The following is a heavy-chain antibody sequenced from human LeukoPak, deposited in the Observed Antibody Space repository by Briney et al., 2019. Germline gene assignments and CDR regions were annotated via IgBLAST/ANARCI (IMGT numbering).Heavy chain of an antibody. CDR2: INPNSGGT. D-gene: IGHD3-10*01. V-gene: IGHV1-2*02. Sequence: ASVKVSCKASGYTFNGFYMHWVRPAPGQGLEWMGWINPNSGGTQYGQKFQGRVTVTRDTSISTTYMELNSLRSDDTAIYYCARVRGPGSYFYYWGQGTLVTVSS. CDR1: GYTFNGFY. CDR3: ARVRGPGSYFYY. J-gene: IGHJ4*02.